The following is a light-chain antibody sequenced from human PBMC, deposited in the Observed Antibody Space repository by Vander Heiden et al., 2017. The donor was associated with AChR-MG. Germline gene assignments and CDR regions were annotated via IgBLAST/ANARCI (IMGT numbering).Light chain of an antibody. CDR1: PSLSSN. J-gene: IGKJ1*01. Sequence: IVLTQSPATLSVSPGERATPSCRASPSLSSNLAWYQQKHGQAPRLLIHGASTRATAIRDRFRGSGSGTEFTLTISSLTSEDCAVYYCQQYESWPRTFGQGTKVEI. CDR3: QQYESWPRT. CDR2: GAS. V-gene: IGKV3-15*01.